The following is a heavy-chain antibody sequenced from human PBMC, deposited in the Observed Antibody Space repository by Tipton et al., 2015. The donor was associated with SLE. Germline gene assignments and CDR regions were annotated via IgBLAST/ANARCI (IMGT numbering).Heavy chain of an antibody. CDR2: IYHSGST. J-gene: IGHJ3*02. CDR1: GGSISSYY. Sequence: TLSLTCTVSGGSISSYYWSWIRQPPGKGLEWTGYIYHSGSTNYNPSLKSRVTISVDTSKNQFSLKLSPVTAADTAVYYCARGPRASIAARKAFDIWGQGTMVTVSS. D-gene: IGHD6-6*01. CDR3: ARGPRASIAARKAFDI. V-gene: IGHV4-59*12.